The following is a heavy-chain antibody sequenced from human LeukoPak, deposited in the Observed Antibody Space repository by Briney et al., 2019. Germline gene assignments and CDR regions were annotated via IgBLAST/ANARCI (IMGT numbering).Heavy chain of an antibody. D-gene: IGHD3-16*02. CDR3: AKERAGYTNPYYFDY. V-gene: IGHV3-23*01. CDR2: LSGRGSGGSK. J-gene: IGHJ4*02. CDR1: GLSFSNYT. Sequence: GGSLRLSCAASGLSFSNYTMSWVRQAPGTGLQWVSALSGRGSGGSKYYADSVKGRFTISRDISKNTLHLQMNSLRADDTAVYYCAKERAGYTNPYYFDYWGQGTLVTVSS.